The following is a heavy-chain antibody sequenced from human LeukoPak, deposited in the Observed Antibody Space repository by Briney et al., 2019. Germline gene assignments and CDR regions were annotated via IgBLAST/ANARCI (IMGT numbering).Heavy chain of an antibody. V-gene: IGHV4-4*07. Sequence: PSETLSLTCTVSGGSISSYYWSWIRQPAGKGLEWIGRIYTSGSTNYNPSLKSRVTMSVDTSKNQLSLKLSSVTAADTAVYYCARDHKGYCSSTSCYMMDVWGKGTTVTVSS. D-gene: IGHD2-2*02. CDR3: ARDHKGYCSSTSCYMMDV. CDR2: IYTSGST. J-gene: IGHJ6*04. CDR1: GGSISSYY.